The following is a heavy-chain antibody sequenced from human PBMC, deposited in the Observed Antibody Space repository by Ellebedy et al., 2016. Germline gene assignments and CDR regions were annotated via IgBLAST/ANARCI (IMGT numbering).Heavy chain of an antibody. Sequence: ASVKVSXXASGYTFTSYYMHWVRQAPGQGLEWMGIINPSGGSTSYAQKFQGRVTMTRDTSTSTVYMELSSLRSEDTAVYYCARESGSSAAPQGGFDYWGQGTLVTVSS. J-gene: IGHJ4*02. V-gene: IGHV1-46*01. CDR2: INPSGGST. D-gene: IGHD1-26*01. CDR1: GYTFTSYY. CDR3: ARESGSSAAPQGGFDY.